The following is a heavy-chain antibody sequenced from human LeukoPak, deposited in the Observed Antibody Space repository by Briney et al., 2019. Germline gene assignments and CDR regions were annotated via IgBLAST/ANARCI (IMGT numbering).Heavy chain of an antibody. V-gene: IGHV3-23*01. Sequence: GGSLRLSCAASGFTFNSYVMSWVRQAPGKGLEWVSAISGSGGSTYYADSVKGRFTISRDNSKNLLYLQMNSLRVEDTAVYYCARSMAGYCDRTIDNWGRGTLVTVSS. J-gene: IGHJ4*02. CDR2: ISGSGGST. CDR3: ARSMAGYCDRTIDN. CDR1: GFTFNSYV. D-gene: IGHD2-15*01.